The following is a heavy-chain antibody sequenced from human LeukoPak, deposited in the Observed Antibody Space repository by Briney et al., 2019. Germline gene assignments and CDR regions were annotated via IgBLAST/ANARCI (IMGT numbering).Heavy chain of an antibody. CDR1: GGTFSSYA. Sequence: GASVKVSCKASGGTFSSYAISWVRQAPGQGLEWMGWISAYNGNTNYAQKLQGRVTMTTDTSTSTAYMELRSLRSDDTAVYYCARHSYSNKFDYWGQGTLVTVSS. V-gene: IGHV1-18*01. CDR2: ISAYNGNT. D-gene: IGHD4-11*01. CDR3: ARHSYSNKFDY. J-gene: IGHJ4*02.